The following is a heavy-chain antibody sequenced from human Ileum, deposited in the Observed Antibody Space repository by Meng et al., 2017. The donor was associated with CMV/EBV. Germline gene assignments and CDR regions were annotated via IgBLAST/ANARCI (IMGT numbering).Heavy chain of an antibody. CDR3: ARDPGSSSIP. D-gene: IGHD6-6*01. CDR1: GFTFSSYA. V-gene: IGHV3-21*01. Sequence: GGSLRLSCAASGFTFSSYAMTWVRQAPGKGLEWVSSIGSSSGYKYYADSVRGRFIISRDNAKNLVFLQMDSLRAEDTAVYYCARDPGSSSIPWGQGTLVTVSS. CDR2: IGSSSGYK. J-gene: IGHJ5*02.